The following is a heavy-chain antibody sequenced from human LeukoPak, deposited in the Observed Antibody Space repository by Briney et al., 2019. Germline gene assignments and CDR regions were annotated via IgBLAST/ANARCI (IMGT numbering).Heavy chain of an antibody. CDR1: GFTFSSYG. D-gene: IGHD3-3*01. V-gene: IGHV3-30*02. Sequence: GGSLRLSCAASGFTFSSYGMHWVRQAPGKGLEWVAFIRYDGSNKYYADSVKGRFTISRDNSKNTLYLQMNSLRAEDTAVYYCAKEWGPHHDFWSDEGLDWGQGTLVTVSS. J-gene: IGHJ4*02. CDR3: AKEWGPHHDFWSDEGLD. CDR2: IRYDGSNK.